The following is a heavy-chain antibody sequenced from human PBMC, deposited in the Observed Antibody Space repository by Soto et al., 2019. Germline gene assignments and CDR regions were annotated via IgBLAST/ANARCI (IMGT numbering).Heavy chain of an antibody. D-gene: IGHD6-13*01. V-gene: IGHV1-69*13. Sequence: GASVKVSCKASGGTFSTYAISWVRQAPGQGLEWMGGIIPIFGTANYAQKFQGRVTISADESTSTAYMELSSVTDADTAVYYCARGERQQQRDYWGQGTLVTVS. CDR2: IIPIFGTA. CDR1: GGTFSTYA. CDR3: ARGERQQQRDY. J-gene: IGHJ4*02.